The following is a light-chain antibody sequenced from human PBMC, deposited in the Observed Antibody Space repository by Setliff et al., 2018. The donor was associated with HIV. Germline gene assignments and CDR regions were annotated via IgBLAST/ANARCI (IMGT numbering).Light chain of an antibody. CDR3: AAWDDSLNAYV. Sequence: QSVLAQPHSASGTPGQRVTISCSGSFSNIGRNTVNWYQQLPGTAPKLLIFANFQRPSGVPDRFSGSKSGTSASLAISGLQSEDESDYFCAAWDDSLNAYVFGTGTKVTVL. CDR1: FSNIGRNT. V-gene: IGLV1-44*01. CDR2: ANF. J-gene: IGLJ1*01.